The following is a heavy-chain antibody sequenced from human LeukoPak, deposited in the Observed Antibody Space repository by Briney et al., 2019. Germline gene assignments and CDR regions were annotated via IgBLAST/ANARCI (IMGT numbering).Heavy chain of an antibody. J-gene: IGHJ2*01. CDR3: AREPPYYGSGSYTVPHWYFDL. D-gene: IGHD3-10*01. CDR2: INPSGGST. Sequence: VASVKVSCKAPGYTFTSYYMHWVRQAPGQGLEWMGIINPSGGSTSYAQKFQGRVTMTRDTSTSTVYMELSSLRSEDTAVYYCAREPPYYGSGSYTVPHWYFDLWGRGTLVTVSS. CDR1: GYTFTSYY. V-gene: IGHV1-46*01.